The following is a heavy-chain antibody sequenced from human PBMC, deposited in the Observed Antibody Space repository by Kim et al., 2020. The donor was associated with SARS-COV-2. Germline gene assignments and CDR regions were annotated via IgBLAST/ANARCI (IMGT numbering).Heavy chain of an antibody. CDR2: INHSGST. V-gene: IGHV4-34*01. CDR1: GGSFSGYY. Sequence: SETLSLTCAVYGGSFSGYYWSWIRQPPGKGLEWIGEINHSGSTNYNPSLKSRVTISVDTSKNQFSLKLSSVTAADTAVYYCARGRQIAPGRYDIVVVPAKDGMDVWGQGTTVTVSS. D-gene: IGHD2-2*01. J-gene: IGHJ6*02. CDR3: ARGRQIAPGRYDIVVVPAKDGMDV.